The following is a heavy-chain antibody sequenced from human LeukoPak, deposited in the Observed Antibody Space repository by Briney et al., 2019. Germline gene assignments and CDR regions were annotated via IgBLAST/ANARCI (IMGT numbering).Heavy chain of an antibody. V-gene: IGHV1-69*06. CDR2: IIPIFGTA. CDR1: GGTFSSYA. CDR3: ARVRDGYNDAYDI. D-gene: IGHD5-24*01. J-gene: IGHJ3*02. Sequence: SVKVSCKASGGTFSSYAISWVRQAPGQGLEWMGGIIPIFGTANYAQDFQGRVTLTGDTSTSTVYMELSSLRSEDTAVYYCARVRDGYNDAYDIWGQGTMVTVTS.